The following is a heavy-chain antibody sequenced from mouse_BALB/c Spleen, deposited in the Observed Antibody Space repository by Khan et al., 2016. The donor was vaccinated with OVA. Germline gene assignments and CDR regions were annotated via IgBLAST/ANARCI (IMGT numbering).Heavy chain of an antibody. CDR3: ARPPYFSYVLDN. Sequence: QIQLVQSGPEVKKPGETVKISCKASGHTFTKFGMNWVKQAPGKGLKWMGWINTYTGEPTYADDFNGRFAFSLETSASTAYLQINNLNNEDTATYCCARPPYFSYVLDNWGQGTSVTVSS. D-gene: IGHD2-10*01. V-gene: IGHV9-3-1*01. CDR1: GHTFTKFG. J-gene: IGHJ4*01. CDR2: INTYTGEP.